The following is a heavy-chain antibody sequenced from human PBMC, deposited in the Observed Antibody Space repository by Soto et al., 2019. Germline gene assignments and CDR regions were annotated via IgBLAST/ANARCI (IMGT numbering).Heavy chain of an antibody. CDR2: ISFSGSST. Sequence: EVQLLESGGGLVQPGGSLRLSCAASGFTFSNYAMNWVRQAPGQGLEWVSTISFSGSSTYYADSVKGRFTNSRDNSKNTVDLQMSSLRAEDTAVYYCVKSPYADYALGTWGQGTLLTVSS. V-gene: IGHV3-23*01. CDR3: VKSPYADYALGT. D-gene: IGHD4-17*01. CDR1: GFTFSNYA. J-gene: IGHJ4*02.